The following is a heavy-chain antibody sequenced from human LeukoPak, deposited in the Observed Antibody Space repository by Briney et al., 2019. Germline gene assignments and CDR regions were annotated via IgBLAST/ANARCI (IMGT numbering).Heavy chain of an antibody. J-gene: IGHJ4*02. CDR2: ISWNSGSI. Sequence: GGSLRLSCAASGFTFDDYAMPWVRQAPGKGLEWVSGISWNSGSIGYADSVKGRFTISRDNAKNSLYLQMNSLRAEDTALYYCAKDLTVVVITGAFDYWGQGTLVTVSS. CDR1: GFTFDDYA. D-gene: IGHD3-22*01. V-gene: IGHV3-9*01. CDR3: AKDLTVVVITGAFDY.